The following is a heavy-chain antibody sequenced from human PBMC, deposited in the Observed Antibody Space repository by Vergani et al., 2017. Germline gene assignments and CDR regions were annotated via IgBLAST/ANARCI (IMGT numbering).Heavy chain of an antibody. D-gene: IGHD3-10*01. Sequence: QLQLPESGPGLVKPSATLSLSCRVSGDSLCRSHYYWGFLRQPPGKGLEWIGSISSSGSPYYNPTLKSRLAFSMDTSKNLFSLRLKTVTATDTGMYYCARRVGPSAIADGYHVWGQGTMVTVS. V-gene: IGHV4-39*02. CDR3: ARRVGPSAIADGYHV. CDR2: ISSSGSP. CDR1: GDSLCRSHYY. J-gene: IGHJ3*01.